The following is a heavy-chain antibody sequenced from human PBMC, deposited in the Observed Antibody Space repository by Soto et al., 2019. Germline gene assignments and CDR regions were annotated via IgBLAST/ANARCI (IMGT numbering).Heavy chain of an antibody. CDR3: ARETGYSYGGFGY. CDR1: GFTFSSYS. CDR2: ISSSSSYI. V-gene: IGHV3-21*01. D-gene: IGHD5-18*01. Sequence: PGGSLRLSWAASGFTFSSYSMNWVRQAPGKGLEWVSSISSSSSYIYYADSVKGRFTISRDNAKNSLYLQMNSLRAEDTAVYYCARETGYSYGGFGYWGQGTLVTVSS. J-gene: IGHJ4*02.